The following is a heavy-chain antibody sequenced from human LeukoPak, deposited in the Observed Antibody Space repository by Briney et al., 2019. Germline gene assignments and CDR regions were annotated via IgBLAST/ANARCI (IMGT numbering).Heavy chain of an antibody. Sequence: GGSLRLSCAASGFTVSSNYMRWVRQAPGKGLEWVSVIYTGGDTYYADSVKGRFTISRDNSKNTVYLQMNSLRAEDTAVYYCARHKFQRGDAFDIWGQGTMVTVSS. V-gene: IGHV3-53*01. CDR1: GFTVSSNY. CDR2: IYTGGDT. D-gene: IGHD2-21*01. J-gene: IGHJ3*02. CDR3: ARHKFQRGDAFDI.